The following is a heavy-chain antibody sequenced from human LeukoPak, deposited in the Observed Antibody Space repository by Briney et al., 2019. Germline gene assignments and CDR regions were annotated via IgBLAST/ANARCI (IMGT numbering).Heavy chain of an antibody. V-gene: IGHV1-18*01. CDR1: GYTFTSYG. D-gene: IGHD3-10*01. Sequence: GASVKVSCKASGYTFTSYGISWVRQAPGQGLEWMGWISAYNGNTNYAQKLQGRVTMTTDTSTSTAYMELRSLRSDDTAVYYCARVLITMVRGVGFDYWGQGTLVTVSS. J-gene: IGHJ4*02. CDR2: ISAYNGNT. CDR3: ARVLITMVRGVGFDY.